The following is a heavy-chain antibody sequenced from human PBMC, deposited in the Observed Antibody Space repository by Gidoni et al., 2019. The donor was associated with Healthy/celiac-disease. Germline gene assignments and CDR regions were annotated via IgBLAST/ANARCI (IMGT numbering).Heavy chain of an antibody. Sequence: QVQLVQSGADVKKPGSPVKVSCKSFGATFSRYAISWVRQAPGKGLEWMGGIIPTVGTANYAQKFQGRFTITADESTSTAYMELSSLRSEDTAVYYCARDRPELVVEYWYFDLWGRGTLVTVSS. CDR3: ARDRPELVVEYWYFDL. CDR1: GATFSRYA. V-gene: IGHV1-69*01. D-gene: IGHD6-13*01. J-gene: IGHJ2*01. CDR2: IIPTVGTA.